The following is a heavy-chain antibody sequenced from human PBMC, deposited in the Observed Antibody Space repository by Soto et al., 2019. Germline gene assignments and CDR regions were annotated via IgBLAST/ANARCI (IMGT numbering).Heavy chain of an antibody. CDR2: IYYSGST. J-gene: IGHJ4*02. D-gene: IGHD2-15*01. V-gene: IGHV4-59*01. CDR3: ARQDCSGGSCYFDY. CDR1: GGSISSYY. Sequence: SETLSLTCTVSGGSISSYYWSWIRQPPGKGLEWIGYIYYSGSTNYNPSLKSRVTISVDTSKNQFSLKLSSVTAADTAVYYCARQDCSGGSCYFDYWGQGTLVTVSS.